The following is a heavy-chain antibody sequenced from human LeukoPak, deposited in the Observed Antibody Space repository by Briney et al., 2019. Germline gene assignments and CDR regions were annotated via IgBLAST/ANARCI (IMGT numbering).Heavy chain of an antibody. Sequence: ASVKVSCKASGYTFTSYGISWVRQAPGQGLEGMGCISAYNGNTNYAQKLQGRVTMTTDTSTSTAYMELRSLRSDDTAVYYCARANGPKAYDFWSGYYDNWFDPWGQGTLVTVSS. CDR2: ISAYNGNT. D-gene: IGHD3-3*01. J-gene: IGHJ5*02. CDR3: ARANGPKAYDFWSGYYDNWFDP. CDR1: GYTFTSYG. V-gene: IGHV1-18*01.